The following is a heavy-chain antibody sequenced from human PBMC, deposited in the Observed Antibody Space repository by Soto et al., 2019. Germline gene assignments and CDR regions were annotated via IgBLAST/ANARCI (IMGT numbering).Heavy chain of an antibody. CDR2: INAGNGNT. D-gene: IGHD3-22*01. CDR1: GYTFTSYA. V-gene: IGHV1-3*01. CDR3: AREKRVMGHYDW. J-gene: IGHJ3*01. Sequence: ASVKVSCQASGYTFTSYAMHLVRQAPGQRLEWMGWINAGNGNTKYSQKFQGRVTITRDTSASTAYMELSSLRSEDTAVYYCAREKRVMGHYDWWGQGTMVTVSS.